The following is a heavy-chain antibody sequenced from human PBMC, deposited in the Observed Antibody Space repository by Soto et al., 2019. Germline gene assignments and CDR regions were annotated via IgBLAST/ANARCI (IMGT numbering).Heavy chain of an antibody. Sequence: GGSLRLSCAASGFTFSSHSMNWVRQAPGKGLEWVAVLGYDGSNKYYADSVKGRFTISRDNSKNTLYLQMNSLRAEDTAVYYCARCLLPSAIRGIGDYWGQGTLVTVSS. J-gene: IGHJ4*02. CDR2: LGYDGSNK. V-gene: IGHV3-33*08. CDR3: ARCLLPSAIRGIGDY. D-gene: IGHD2-2*01. CDR1: GFTFSSHS.